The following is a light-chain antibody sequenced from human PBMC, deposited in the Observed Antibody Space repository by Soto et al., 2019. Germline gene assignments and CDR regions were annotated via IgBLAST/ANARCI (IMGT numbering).Light chain of an antibody. CDR3: CSYAGDYMFV. V-gene: IGLV2-8*01. CDR2: EVI. CDR1: SSDVGGYNF. Sequence: QSALSQPPSASGSPGQSVTISCTGSSSDVGGYNFVSWYQHLPGKAPKLMIYEVIQRPSGVPDRFSGSKSGNTASLTVSGLQAEDEGDYYCCSYAGDYMFVFGTGTKLTVL. J-gene: IGLJ1*01.